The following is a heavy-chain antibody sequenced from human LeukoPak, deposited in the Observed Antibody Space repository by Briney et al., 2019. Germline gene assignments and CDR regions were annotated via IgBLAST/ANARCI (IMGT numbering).Heavy chain of an antibody. CDR2: IYYTGST. CDR3: ARLRGNYFPDF. Sequence: PSETLSLTCTVSGGSMSGYYWTWIRQPPGKGLEWIAYIYYTGSTNYNPSLESRVTISVDTSKNQFSLRLNSMATADTAVYYCARLRGNYFPDFWCQGTLVTVSS. D-gene: IGHD2/OR15-2a*01. V-gene: IGHV4-59*01. J-gene: IGHJ4*02. CDR1: GGSMSGYY.